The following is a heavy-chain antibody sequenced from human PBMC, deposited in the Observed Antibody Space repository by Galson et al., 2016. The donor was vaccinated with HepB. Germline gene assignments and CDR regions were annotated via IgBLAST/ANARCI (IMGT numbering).Heavy chain of an antibody. Sequence: SETLSLTCAVSGASVSSNWWSWVRQPLGKGLDWIGETYQSGSSDYNPSLKSRATISVDKSKNHFSLKVTSVTAADTAVYYCVRSADFWRLGYWGHGTLVTVSS. CDR1: GASVSSNW. D-gene: IGHD3-3*01. V-gene: IGHV4-4*02. J-gene: IGHJ4*01. CDR2: TYQSGSS. CDR3: VRSADFWRLGY.